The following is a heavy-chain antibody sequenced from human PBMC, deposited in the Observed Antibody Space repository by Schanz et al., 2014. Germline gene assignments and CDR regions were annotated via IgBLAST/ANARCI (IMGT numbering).Heavy chain of an antibody. Sequence: VQLVESGGGVVQPGGSLRLSCAASGFIFSSYKMNWVRQAPGKGLEWVSSISSSGSYIHYADSVKGRFIISRDNAKNTLYLQMNRLRAEDTALYYCAIIGVMVAVAGTRADYWGQGTLVTVSS. CDR3: AIIGVMVAVAGTRADY. J-gene: IGHJ4*02. D-gene: IGHD6-19*01. CDR2: ISSSGSYI. V-gene: IGHV3-21*01. CDR1: GFIFSSYK.